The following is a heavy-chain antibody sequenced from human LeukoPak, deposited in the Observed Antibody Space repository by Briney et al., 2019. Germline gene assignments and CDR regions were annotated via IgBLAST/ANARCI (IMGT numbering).Heavy chain of an antibody. CDR2: IHADSGDT. J-gene: IGHJ3*02. V-gene: IGHV1-3*01. CDR3: TIGLAGDWDAFDI. D-gene: IGHD6-19*01. Sequence: GASVKVSCKTSGYTFTRCAVHWVRQAPGQRLEWMGWIHADSGDTKYSQKLQGRVNIARDTSASKIYMELSSLRFEDTAVYFCTIGLAGDWDAFDIWGLGTMVTVSS. CDR1: GYTFTRCA.